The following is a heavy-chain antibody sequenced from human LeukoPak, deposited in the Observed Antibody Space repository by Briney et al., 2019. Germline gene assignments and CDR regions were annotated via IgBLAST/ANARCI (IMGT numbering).Heavy chain of an antibody. CDR2: ISGSGGST. V-gene: IGHV3-23*01. CDR3: ARERRDCSGGSCYSGAFDI. D-gene: IGHD2-15*01. CDR1: GFTFSSYA. Sequence: GGSLRLSCAASGFTFSSYAMSWVRQAPGKGLEWVSAISGSGGSTYYADSVKGRFTISRDNAKNSLYLQMNSLGAEDTAVYYCARERRDCSGGSCYSGAFDIWGQGTMVTVSS. J-gene: IGHJ3*02.